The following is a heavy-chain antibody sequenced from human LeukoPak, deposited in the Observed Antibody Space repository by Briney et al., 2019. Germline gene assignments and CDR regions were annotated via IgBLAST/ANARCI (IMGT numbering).Heavy chain of an antibody. V-gene: IGHV4-34*01. Sequence: SETLSLTCAVYGGSFSGYYWSWLRQPPGKGLEWIGEINHSGSTNYNPSLKSRVTISVDTSKDQFSLKLSSVTAADTAVYYCARHYYYYGSGSYVDYFDYWGQGTVVTVSS. CDR2: INHSGST. CDR1: GGSFSGYY. CDR3: ARHYYYYGSGSYVDYFDY. J-gene: IGHJ4*02. D-gene: IGHD3-10*01.